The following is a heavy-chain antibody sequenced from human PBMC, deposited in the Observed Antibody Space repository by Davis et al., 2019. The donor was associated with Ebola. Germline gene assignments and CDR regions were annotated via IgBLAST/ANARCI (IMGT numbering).Heavy chain of an antibody. J-gene: IGHJ6*02. CDR2: ISGSGGST. V-gene: IGHV3-23*01. Sequence: GGSLRLSCAASGFTFSSYAMSWVRQAPGKGLEWVSVISGSGGSTYYAESVKGRFTISRDNSKNTLYLQMNSLTAEDTAVYYCARGGETVTGTASHGMDVWGQGTTVTVSS. CDR3: ARGGETVTGTASHGMDV. D-gene: IGHD4-11*01. CDR1: GFTFSSYA.